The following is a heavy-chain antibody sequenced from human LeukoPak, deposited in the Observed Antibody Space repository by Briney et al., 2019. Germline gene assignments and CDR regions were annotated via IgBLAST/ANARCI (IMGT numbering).Heavy chain of an antibody. V-gene: IGHV4-31*03. CDR1: GGSISSGGYY. CDR3: ARWVRGVTYYYYYGMDV. Sequence: SQTLSLTCTVSGGSISSGGYYWSWIRQHPGKGLEWIGYIYYSGSTYYNPSLKSRVTISVDTSKNQFSLKLSSVTAADTAVYYCARWVRGVTYYYYYGMDVWGQGTTVTVSS. CDR2: IYYSGST. D-gene: IGHD3-10*01. J-gene: IGHJ6*01.